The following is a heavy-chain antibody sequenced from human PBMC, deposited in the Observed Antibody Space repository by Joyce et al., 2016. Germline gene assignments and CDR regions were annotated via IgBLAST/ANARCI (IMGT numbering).Heavy chain of an antibody. Sequence: EVQLLESGGGLVQPGGSLGLSCKASGFIFDTFWMSWVLQAPGKGLEWVANIKNDGSEKYYGDAVTGRFTISRDNAKNALYLQMHSLSPEDTAVYYCASGFGRMDVWGQGTTVTVSS. CDR3: ASGFGRMDV. CDR2: IKNDGSEK. J-gene: IGHJ6*02. CDR1: GFIFDTFW. D-gene: IGHD3-10*01. V-gene: IGHV3-7*01.